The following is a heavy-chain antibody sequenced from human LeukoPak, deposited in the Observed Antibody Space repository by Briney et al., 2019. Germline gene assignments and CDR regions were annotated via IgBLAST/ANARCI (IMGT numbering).Heavy chain of an antibody. V-gene: IGHV3-21*03. CDR2: ISSSSSYI. D-gene: IGHD3-22*01. CDR1: GFTFSTYS. Sequence: GGSQRLSCAASGFTFSTYSINWVRQAPGKGLEWVSSISSSSSYIYYADSVKGRFTISRDNAKNSLSLQMNSLKTEDTAVYYCTRSSGLTPNFDYWGQGTLVTVSS. J-gene: IGHJ4*02. CDR3: TRSSGLTPNFDY.